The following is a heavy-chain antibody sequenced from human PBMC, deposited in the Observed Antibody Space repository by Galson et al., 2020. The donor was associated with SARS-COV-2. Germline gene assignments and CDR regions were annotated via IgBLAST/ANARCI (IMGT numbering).Heavy chain of an antibody. V-gene: IGHV3-48*02. Sequence: GGSLILSCAASGFTLSSYSMNWVRQAPGKGLEWVAYISRSTSHIYYADSVKGRFTISRDNGKNSLYLQMNSLRDEDTAVYYCARDHHDSSGYYYYGMDVWGRGTTVTVSS. CDR1: GFTLSSYS. CDR2: ISRSTSHI. D-gene: IGHD3-22*01. CDR3: ARDHHDSSGYYYYGMDV. J-gene: IGHJ6*02.